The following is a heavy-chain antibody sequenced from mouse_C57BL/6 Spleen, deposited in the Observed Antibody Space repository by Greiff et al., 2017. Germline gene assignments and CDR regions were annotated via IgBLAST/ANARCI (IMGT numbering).Heavy chain of an antibody. J-gene: IGHJ2*01. Sequence: QVHVKQSGAELVKPGASVKMSCKASGYTFTSYWITWVKQRPGQGLEWIGDIYPGSGSTNYNEKFKSKATLTVDTSSSTAYMQLSSLTSEDSAVYYCARHYDYVWGQGTTLTVSS. CDR3: ARHYDYV. CDR1: GYTFTSYW. D-gene: IGHD2-4*01. CDR2: IYPGSGST. V-gene: IGHV1-55*01.